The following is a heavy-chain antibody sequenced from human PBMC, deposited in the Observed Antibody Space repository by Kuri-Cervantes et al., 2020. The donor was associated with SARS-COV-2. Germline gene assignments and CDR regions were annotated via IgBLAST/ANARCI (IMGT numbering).Heavy chain of an antibody. CDR3: ARGGPGIAVAGGNNWFDP. J-gene: IGHJ5*02. D-gene: IGHD6-19*01. V-gene: IGHV3-21*01. CDR1: GFTFSSYS. Sequence: GESLKISCAASGFTFSSYSTNWVRQAPGKGLEWVSSISSSSSYIYYADSVKGRFTISRDNAKNSLYLQMNSLRAEDTAVYYCARGGPGIAVAGGNNWFDPWGQGTLVTVSS. CDR2: ISSSSSYI.